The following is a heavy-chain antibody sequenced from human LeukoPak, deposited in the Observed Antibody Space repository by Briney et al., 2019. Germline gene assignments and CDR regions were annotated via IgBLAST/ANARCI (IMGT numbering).Heavy chain of an antibody. J-gene: IGHJ4*02. CDR2: IKNKSDGGKT. CDR3: AAERYSSTWYFDY. CDR1: GFTFSIYW. D-gene: IGHD6-13*01. Sequence: PGGSLRLSCAASGFTFSIYWMSWVRQAPGKGLEWVGRIKNKSDGGKTDYAAPVKGRFTISRDDSKNTLYLQMNSLKTEDTAVYYCAAERYSSTWYFDYWGQGILVAVSS. V-gene: IGHV3-15*01.